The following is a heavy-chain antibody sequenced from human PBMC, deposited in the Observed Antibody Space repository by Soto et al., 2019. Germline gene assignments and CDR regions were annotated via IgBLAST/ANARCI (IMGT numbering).Heavy chain of an antibody. CDR2: IYYSGST. CDR1: GGCISSGGYY. D-gene: IGHD5-12*01. Sequence: KPSDTLSLTCAVSGGCISSGGYYWNWIRQHPGKGLEWIGYIYYSGSTYYNPSLKSRVTISIDTSKNQFPLKLSSVTVADTAVYYCAREKSDSGYDNHFDPWGQGTLVTVSS. CDR3: AREKSDSGYDNHFDP. J-gene: IGHJ5*02. V-gene: IGHV4-31*11.